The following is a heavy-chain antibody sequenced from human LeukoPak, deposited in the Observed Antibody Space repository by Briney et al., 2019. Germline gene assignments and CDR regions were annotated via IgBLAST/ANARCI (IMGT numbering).Heavy chain of an antibody. D-gene: IGHD2-21*01. CDR2: IYYSGST. CDR1: GGSISSGGYY. J-gene: IGHJ3*02. V-gene: IGHV4-31*03. Sequence: SETLSLTCTVSGGSISSGGYYWSWIRQHPGKGLEWIGYIYYSGSTYYNPSLKSRVTISVDTSKNQFSLKLSSVTAADTAVYYCARFRVVNGPDVFDIWGQGTMVTVSS. CDR3: ARFRVVNGPDVFDI.